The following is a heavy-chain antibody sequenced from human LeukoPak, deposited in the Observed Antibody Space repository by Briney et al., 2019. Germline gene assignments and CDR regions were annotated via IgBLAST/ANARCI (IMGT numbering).Heavy chain of an antibody. D-gene: IGHD3-10*01. CDR1: GGSISSYY. Sequence: PSETLSLTCTVSGGSISSYYWSWIRQPPGKGLEWIGYIYYSGSTNYNPSLKSRVTISVDTSKNQFSLKLSSVTAADTAVYYCARLYPYGSGTLRGRYYFDYWGQGTLVTVSS. J-gene: IGHJ4*02. CDR2: IYYSGST. CDR3: ARLYPYGSGTLRGRYYFDY. V-gene: IGHV4-59*08.